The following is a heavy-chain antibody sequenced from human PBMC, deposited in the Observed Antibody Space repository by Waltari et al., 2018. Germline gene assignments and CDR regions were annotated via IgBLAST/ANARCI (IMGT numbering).Heavy chain of an antibody. Sequence: QVQLVQCGREVKKPGSSVKVPCKASGGTFSSYAISWVRQAPGQGLEWMGGIIPIFGTANYAQKFQGRVTITADESTSTAYMELSSLRSEDTAVYYCARERRSGWQSFDYWGQGTLVTVSS. CDR3: ARERRSGWQSFDY. D-gene: IGHD6-19*01. CDR2: IIPIFGTA. V-gene: IGHV1-69*13. CDR1: GGTFSSYA. J-gene: IGHJ4*02.